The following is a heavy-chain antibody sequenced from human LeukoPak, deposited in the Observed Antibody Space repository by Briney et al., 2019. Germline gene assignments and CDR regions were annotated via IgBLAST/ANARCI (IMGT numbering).Heavy chain of an antibody. CDR2: ISGSGGST. Sequence: PGGSLRLSCAASGFTFSSYAMSWVPQAPGKGLEWVSAISGSGGSTYYADSVKGRFTISRDNSKNTLYLQMNSLRAEDTAVYYCAKGVHGYSYGEFDYWGQGTLVTVSS. V-gene: IGHV3-23*01. CDR3: AKGVHGYSYGEFDY. CDR1: GFTFSSYA. J-gene: IGHJ4*02. D-gene: IGHD5-18*01.